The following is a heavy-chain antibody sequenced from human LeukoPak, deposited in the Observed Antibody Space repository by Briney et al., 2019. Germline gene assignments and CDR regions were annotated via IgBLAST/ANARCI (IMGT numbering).Heavy chain of an antibody. J-gene: IGHJ5*02. Sequence: SVKVSCKASGGTFNSYAISWVRQAPGQGLEWMGGIIPIFGTANHAQKFQGRVTITTDESTSTAYMELSSLRSEDTAVYYCARARSPSSGYLLRDHNWFDPWGKGTLVTVSS. CDR2: IIPIFGTA. D-gene: IGHD3-22*01. CDR3: ARARSPSSGYLLRDHNWFDP. CDR1: GGTFNSYA. V-gene: IGHV1-69*05.